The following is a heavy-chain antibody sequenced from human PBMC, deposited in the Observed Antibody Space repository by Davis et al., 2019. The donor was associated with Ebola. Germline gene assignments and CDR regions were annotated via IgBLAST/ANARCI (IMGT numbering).Heavy chain of an antibody. CDR3: ARQESLYGYIDY. CDR1: GYSFTDYW. CDR2: IYAGDSDA. Sequence: GESLKISCKGSGYSFTDYWIAWVRQMPGKGLEWMGIIYAGDSDARYSPSFEGQVTISVDRYLTTAYLQWRSLKASDTAIYYCARQESLYGYIDYWGQGTLVTVSS. J-gene: IGHJ4*02. V-gene: IGHV5-51*01. D-gene: IGHD5-24*01.